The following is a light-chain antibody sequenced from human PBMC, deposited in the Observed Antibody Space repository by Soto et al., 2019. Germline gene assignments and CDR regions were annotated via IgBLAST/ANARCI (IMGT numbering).Light chain of an antibody. CDR1: QRISSN. V-gene: IGKV3-15*01. CDR2: GAV. J-gene: IGKJ1*01. Sequence: EIVMTQSPAPMSVSPGVRATLSCRASQRISSNLTWYQQKPGQAPRLLICGAVTWHPGIPTRFSGRGSGTEFTLTITSLQSEDFAIYFCQQYNGLLWTFGQGTKVDIK. CDR3: QQYNGLLWT.